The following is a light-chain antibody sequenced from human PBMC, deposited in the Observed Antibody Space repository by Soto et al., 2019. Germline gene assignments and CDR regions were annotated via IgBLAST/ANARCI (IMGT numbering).Light chain of an antibody. CDR2: GAS. CDR1: QSVSSN. V-gene: IGKV3-15*01. Sequence: EIVLTQSPGTLSVSPGERATLSCRASQSVSSNLAWYQQKPGQAPRLLIYGASTRATGIPARFSGSGPGTEFTLTISSLQSEDFAVYYCQQFHNWPWTFGQGTKVDIK. J-gene: IGKJ1*01. CDR3: QQFHNWPWT.